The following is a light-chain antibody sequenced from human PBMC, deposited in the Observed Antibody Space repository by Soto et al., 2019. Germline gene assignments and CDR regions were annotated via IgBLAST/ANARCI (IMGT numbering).Light chain of an antibody. Sequence: QSALTQPPSASGSPGQSVTISCTGTSSDVGGYNYVSWYQQHPGKVPKLIIYEVSKRPSGVPDRFSASKSGNAASLTVSGLQAEDEADYYCSSYAGSNSVVFGGGTKFTVL. CDR2: EVS. V-gene: IGLV2-8*01. CDR1: SSDVGGYNY. J-gene: IGLJ2*01. CDR3: SSYAGSNSVV.